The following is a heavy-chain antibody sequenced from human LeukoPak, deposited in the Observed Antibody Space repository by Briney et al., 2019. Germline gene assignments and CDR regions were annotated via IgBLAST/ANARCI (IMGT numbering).Heavy chain of an antibody. CDR3: AGYYDSSGLSDY. CDR1: GFTFSSYA. V-gene: IGHV3-23*01. D-gene: IGHD3-22*01. J-gene: IGHJ4*02. CDR2: ISGSGGST. Sequence: GGSLRLSCAASGFTFSSYAMSWVRQATGKGLEWVSAISGSGGSTYYADSVKGRFTISRDNSKNTLYLQKNSLRAKDTAVYYCAGYYDSSGLSDYWGQGTLVTVSS.